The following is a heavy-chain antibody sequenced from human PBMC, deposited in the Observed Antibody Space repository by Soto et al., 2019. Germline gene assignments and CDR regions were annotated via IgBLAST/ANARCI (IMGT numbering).Heavy chain of an antibody. CDR2: VFYSGTT. D-gene: IGHD4-17*01. CDR3: ARDSLDFGDNVGALWDS. V-gene: IGHV4-30-4*01. J-gene: IGHJ4*02. Sequence: QVQLQESGPGLVKPSQTLSLTCTVSGDSISSGDYYWSWIRQPPGKGLEWIGFVFYSGTTSYNPSRKSRVNISIDTSKSQFSLKLSSVTSADTAVYYCARDSLDFGDNVGALWDSWGQGTLVTVSS. CDR1: GDSISSGDYY.